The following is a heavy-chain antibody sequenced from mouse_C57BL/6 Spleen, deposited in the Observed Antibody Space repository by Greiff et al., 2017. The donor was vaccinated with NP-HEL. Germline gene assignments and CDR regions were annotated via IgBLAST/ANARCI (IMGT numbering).Heavy chain of an antibody. CDR1: GFNIKDDY. J-gene: IGHJ2*01. CDR2: IDPENGDT. D-gene: IGHD2-4*01. V-gene: IGHV14-4*01. Sequence: EVQLQQSGAELVRPGASVKLSCTASGFNIKDDYMHWVKQRPEQGLEWIGWIDPENGDTEYASKFQGKATITADTSSNTAYLQLSSLTSEYTAVYYCTAYDYDDFDYWGQGTTLTVSS. CDR3: TAYDYDDFDY.